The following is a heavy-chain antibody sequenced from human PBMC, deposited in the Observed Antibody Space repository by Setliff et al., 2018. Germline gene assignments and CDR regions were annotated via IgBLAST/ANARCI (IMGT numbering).Heavy chain of an antibody. CDR1: GYTFTSHY. CDR3: ASDVFPYHYEGAFDI. J-gene: IGHJ3*02. D-gene: IGHD3-22*01. V-gene: IGHV1-46*01. Sequence: ASVKVSCKASGYTFTSHYMHWVRQAPGLGLEWMGTINPSSGRTSYAQKFQGRVTMSRDTSTSTVYMDMSSLRSEDKAVYYCASDVFPYHYEGAFDIWGQGTMVTVSS. CDR2: INPSSGRT.